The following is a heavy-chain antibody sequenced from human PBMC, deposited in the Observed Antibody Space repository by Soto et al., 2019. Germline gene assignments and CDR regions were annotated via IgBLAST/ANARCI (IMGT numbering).Heavy chain of an antibody. Sequence: PSETLSLTCTVSGGSISSYYWSWIRQPPGEGLEWIGTISHSGSTYYNPSLKSRVTIFADTSKNQFSLKLTSVAAADTAVFYCVGFIVGTMLQYWGQGTLVTVSS. CDR1: GGSISSYY. J-gene: IGHJ1*01. CDR2: ISHSGST. CDR3: VGFIVGTMLQY. D-gene: IGHD1-26*01. V-gene: IGHV4-59*04.